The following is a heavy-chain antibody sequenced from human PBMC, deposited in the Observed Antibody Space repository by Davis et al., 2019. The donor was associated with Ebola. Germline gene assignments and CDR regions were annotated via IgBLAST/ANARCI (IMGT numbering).Heavy chain of an antibody. CDR2: INPNSGGT. J-gene: IGHJ2*01. D-gene: IGHD2-15*01. CDR1: GYTFTGYY. Sequence: AASVKVSCKASGYTFTGYYMHWVRQAPGQGLEWMGWINPNSGGTNYAQKFQGWVTMTRDTSISTAYMELSRLRSDDTAVYYCARDHECSGGSCYYWYFDLWGRGTLVTVSS. CDR3: ARDHECSGGSCYYWYFDL. V-gene: IGHV1-2*04.